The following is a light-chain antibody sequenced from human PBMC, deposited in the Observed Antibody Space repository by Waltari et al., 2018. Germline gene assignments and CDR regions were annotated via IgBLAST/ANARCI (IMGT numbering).Light chain of an antibody. CDR2: QDT. CDR1: KLGDLY. Sequence: SYELTQPPSVSVSPGQTASITCSGDKLGDLYACWYQPKTGQSPVLVIYQDTRRPSGIPERFSGSNSGNTATLTISGTQAMDEADYYCQAWDSITSQVVFGGGTKLTVL. V-gene: IGLV3-1*01. J-gene: IGLJ2*01. CDR3: QAWDSITSQVV.